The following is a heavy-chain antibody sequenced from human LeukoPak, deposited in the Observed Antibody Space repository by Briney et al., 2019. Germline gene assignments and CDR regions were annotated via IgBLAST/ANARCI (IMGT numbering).Heavy chain of an antibody. CDR2: ISGRSDNT. D-gene: IGHD3-9*01. CDR3: AKWGDYDVLTGYYVSDF. J-gene: IGHJ5*01. V-gene: IGHV3-23*01. Sequence: PGGSLRLSCAASGLILSNYAMYWVRQAPGKGLEWVSAISGRSDNTYYADSVKGRFTLSRDSSKNTLYLQMNSLRADDTAVYYCAKWGDYDVLTGYYVSDFWGHGTLVTVSS. CDR1: GLILSNYA.